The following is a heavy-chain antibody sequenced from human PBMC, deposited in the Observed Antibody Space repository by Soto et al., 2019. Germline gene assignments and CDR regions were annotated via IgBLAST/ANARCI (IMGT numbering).Heavy chain of an antibody. CDR2: INHRGSS. CDR3: ARGGSSEL. CDR1: GGSIVSDKW. D-gene: IGHD6-6*01. J-gene: IGHJ4*02. V-gene: IGHV4-4*02. Sequence: SETLSLTCAVSGGSIVSDKWWSWVRQSPGKGLEWLGEINHRGSSIYNPSLKSRVTISVDTSRNQFYLKVKSVTAADTAVYYCARGGSSELWGQGTLVTVSS.